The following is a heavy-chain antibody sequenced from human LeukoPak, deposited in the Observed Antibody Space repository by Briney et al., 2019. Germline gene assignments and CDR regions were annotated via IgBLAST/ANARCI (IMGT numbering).Heavy chain of an antibody. CDR2: FFNDNL. D-gene: IGHD2-2*01. V-gene: IGHV4-59*01. Sequence: SSETLSLTCTVSGGSIRNYYWRWLRQSPGGGLEGIGYFFNDNLNYNSALKSRLTISVATSKNQLSLSLSSVTAADTAVYFCARGAYCNTTNCYAPDYHYMDVWGKGTTVTVSS. J-gene: IGHJ6*03. CDR1: GGSIRNYY. CDR3: ARGAYCNTTNCYAPDYHYMDV.